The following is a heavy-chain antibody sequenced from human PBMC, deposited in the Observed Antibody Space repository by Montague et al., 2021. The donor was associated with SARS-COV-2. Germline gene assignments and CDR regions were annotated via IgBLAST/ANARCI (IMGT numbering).Heavy chain of an antibody. V-gene: IGHV4-59*01. CDR1: GGSISSYY. D-gene: IGHD4-23*01. CDR3: ARWGLYGGNPGDGAFDI. Sequence: SETLSLTCTVSGGSISSYYWSWIRQHPGKGLEWIGYIYYSGSTNYNPSLKSRVTISVDTSKNQFSLKLSSVTAADTAVYYCARWGLYGGNPGDGAFDIWGQGTMVTVSS. CDR2: IYYSGST. J-gene: IGHJ3*02.